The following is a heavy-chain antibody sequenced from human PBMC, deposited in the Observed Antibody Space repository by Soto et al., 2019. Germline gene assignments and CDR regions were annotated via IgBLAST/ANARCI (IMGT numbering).Heavy chain of an antibody. CDR2: IGSAGDT. CDR3: ARGELPFYYYGMDV. D-gene: IGHD1-7*01. CDR1: GFNFGSYD. Sequence: EVQLVESGGGLVQPGGSLRLSCAASGFNFGSYDFHWVRQGRGKGLEWVSTIGSAGDTYYVGSVRGRFTISRDNAKNSLFLDMNSLTAGDTAVYFCARGELPFYYYGMDVWGQGTTVTVSS. J-gene: IGHJ6*02. V-gene: IGHV3-13*01.